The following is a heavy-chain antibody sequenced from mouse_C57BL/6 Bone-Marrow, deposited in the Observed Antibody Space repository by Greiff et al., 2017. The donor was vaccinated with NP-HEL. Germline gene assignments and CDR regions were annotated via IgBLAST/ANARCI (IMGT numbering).Heavy chain of an antibody. D-gene: IGHD2-4*01. V-gene: IGHV5-16*01. CDR3: AREGGLRRRTYAMDY. J-gene: IGHJ4*01. CDR2: INYDGSST. CDR1: GFTFSDYS. Sequence: EVKLMESEGGLVQPGSSMKLSCTASGFTFSDYSMAWVRQVPEKGLEWVANINYDGSSTYYLDSLKSRFIISRANAKNILYLQMSSLKSEDTATYYCAREGGLRRRTYAMDYWGQGTSVTVSP.